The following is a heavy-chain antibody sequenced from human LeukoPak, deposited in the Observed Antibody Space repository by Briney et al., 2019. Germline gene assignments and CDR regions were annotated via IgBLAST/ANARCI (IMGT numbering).Heavy chain of an antibody. CDR1: GFTFSSYD. J-gene: IGHJ6*02. V-gene: IGHV3-13*01. Sequence: PGGPLRLSCAASGFTFSSYDMHWVRQATGKGLEWVSAIGTAGDTYYPGSVKGRFTTSRENAKNSLYLQMNSLRAGDTAVYYCARDRTVRGVRYGMDVWGQGTTVTVSS. CDR2: IGTAGDT. D-gene: IGHD3-10*01. CDR3: ARDRTVRGVRYGMDV.